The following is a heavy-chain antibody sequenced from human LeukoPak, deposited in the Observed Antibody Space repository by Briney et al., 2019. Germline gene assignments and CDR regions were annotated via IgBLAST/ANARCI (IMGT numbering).Heavy chain of an antibody. V-gene: IGHV3-53*01. CDR1: GFTVSRNY. CDR2: IYTDGST. CDR3: AREAAYFDY. D-gene: IGHD2-15*01. Sequence: GGSLRLSCAASGFTVSRNYMSWVRQAPGKGLEWVSVIYTDGSTYYADSVKGRFTISRDNAKNSLSLQMNSLRAEDTAVYYCAREAAYFDYWGQGILVTVSS. J-gene: IGHJ4*02.